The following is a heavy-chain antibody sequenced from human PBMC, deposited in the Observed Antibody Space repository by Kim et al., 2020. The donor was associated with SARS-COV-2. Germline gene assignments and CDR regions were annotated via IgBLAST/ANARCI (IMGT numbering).Heavy chain of an antibody. CDR1: GGTFSSYA. Sequence: SVKVSCKASGGTFSSYAISWVRQAPGQGLEWMGGIIPIFGTANYAQKFQGRVTITADESTSTAYMELSSLRSEDTAVYYCARETTGMIVIGVWGQGTLVTVSS. V-gene: IGHV1-69*01. CDR3: ARETTGMIVIGV. CDR2: IIPIFGTA. D-gene: IGHD3-22*01. J-gene: IGHJ4*02.